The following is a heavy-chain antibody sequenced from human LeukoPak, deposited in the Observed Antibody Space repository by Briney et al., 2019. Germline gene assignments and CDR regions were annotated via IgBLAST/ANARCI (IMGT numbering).Heavy chain of an antibody. CDR2: IIPIFGTA. J-gene: IGHJ6*03. D-gene: IGHD5-12*01. V-gene: IGHV1-69*05. CDR1: GGTFSSYA. CDR3: ARVPLGYDFHDPLFNYYYYMDV. Sequence: ASVKVSCKASGGTFSSYAISWVRQAPGQGLEWMGGIIPIFGTANYAQKFQGRVTITTDESTSTAYMELSSLRSEDTAVYYCARVPLGYDFHDPLFNYYYYMDVWGKGTTVTVSS.